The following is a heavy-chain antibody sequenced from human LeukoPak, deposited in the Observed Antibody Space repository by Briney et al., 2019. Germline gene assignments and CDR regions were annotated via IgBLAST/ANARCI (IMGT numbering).Heavy chain of an antibody. Sequence: GASVKVSCKASGYTFTSYGISWVRQAPGQGLEWMGWISAYNGNTNYAQKLQGRVTMTTDTSTRTAYMELRSLTSDDTAVYYCARSVTMIRGIHDAFDIWGQGTIVTVSS. CDR1: GYTFTSYG. D-gene: IGHD3-10*01. V-gene: IGHV1-18*01. CDR2: ISAYNGNT. J-gene: IGHJ3*02. CDR3: ARSVTMIRGIHDAFDI.